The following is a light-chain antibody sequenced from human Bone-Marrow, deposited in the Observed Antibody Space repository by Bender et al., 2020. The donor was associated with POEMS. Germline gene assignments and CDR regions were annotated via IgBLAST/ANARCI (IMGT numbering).Light chain of an antibody. J-gene: IGLJ2*01. CDR2: DVT. CDR1: SNDVGGYNY. Sequence: QSALTQPRSVSGSPGQSVTISCTGTSNDVGGYNYVSWYQQHPGKAPKLMIYDVTKRASGVPDRFSGSKSGNTASLTISGLQAGDEADYYCCSYTGSYTLEMIFGGGTKVTVL. V-gene: IGLV2-11*01. CDR3: CSYTGSYTLEMI.